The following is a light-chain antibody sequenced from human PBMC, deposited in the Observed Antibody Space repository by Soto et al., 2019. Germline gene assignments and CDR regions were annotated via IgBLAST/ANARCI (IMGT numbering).Light chain of an antibody. CDR3: QAWDSSTGL. CDR1: KLGYKY. CDR2: EDN. J-gene: IGLJ1*01. Sequence: SSELTQPPSVSVSPGQTASITCSGDKLGYKYTSWYQQKPGQSPVLVIYEDNKRPSGIPERFSGSNSGNTATLTISETQAMDEADYYCQAWDSSTGLFGTGTKLTVL. V-gene: IGLV3-1*01.